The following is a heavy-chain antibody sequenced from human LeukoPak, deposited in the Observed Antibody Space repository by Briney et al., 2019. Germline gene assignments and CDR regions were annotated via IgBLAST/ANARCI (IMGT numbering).Heavy chain of an antibody. J-gene: IGHJ6*02. CDR3: ARDLITMVRGVNNYYYYGMDV. V-gene: IGHV3-30*04. CDR2: ISYDGSNK. CDR1: GFTFGCYA. D-gene: IGHD3-10*01. Sequence: PGGSLRLSCAASGFTFGCYAMSWVRQAPGKGLEWVAVISYDGSNKYYADSVKGRFTISRDNSKNTLYLQMNSLRAEDTAVYYCARDLITMVRGVNNYYYYGMDVWGQGTTVTVSS.